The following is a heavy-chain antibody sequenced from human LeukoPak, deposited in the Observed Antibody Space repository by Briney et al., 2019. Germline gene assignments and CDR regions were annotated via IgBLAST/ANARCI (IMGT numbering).Heavy chain of an antibody. Sequence: PSETLSLTCTVSGGSISTYYWSWIRQPPGKGLEWIGYMYYSGSPNYNPSLKSRVTISVDTSKNQFSLKLTSVTAADTAVYYCARVSCSGGRCYSDYFDYWGQGTLVTVSS. CDR2: MYYSGSP. D-gene: IGHD2-15*01. CDR3: ARVSCSGGRCYSDYFDY. V-gene: IGHV4-59*01. CDR1: GGSISTYY. J-gene: IGHJ4*02.